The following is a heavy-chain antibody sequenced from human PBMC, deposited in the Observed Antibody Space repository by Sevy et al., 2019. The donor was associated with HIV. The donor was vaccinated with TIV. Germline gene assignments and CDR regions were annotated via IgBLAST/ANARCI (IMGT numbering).Heavy chain of an antibody. CDR3: ARVEPTRRTYYYDSSGYYTFDY. V-gene: IGHV1-18*01. CDR2: MSAYNGNT. D-gene: IGHD3-22*01. Sequence: ASVKVSCKASGYTFTSYGISWVRQAPGQGLEWMGWMSAYNGNTNYAQKLQGRVTMTTDTSTSTAYMELRSLRSDDTAVYYCARVEPTRRTYYYDSSGYYTFDYWGQGTLVTVSS. CDR1: GYTFTSYG. J-gene: IGHJ4*02.